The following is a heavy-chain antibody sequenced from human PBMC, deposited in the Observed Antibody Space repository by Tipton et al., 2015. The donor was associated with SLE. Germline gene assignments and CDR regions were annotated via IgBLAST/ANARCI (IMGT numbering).Heavy chain of an antibody. CDR1: GGSISNYY. J-gene: IGHJ2*01. CDR2: IYYSGST. CDR3: ARERVEAAGRRWYFDL. V-gene: IGHV4-59*01. Sequence: TLSLTCTVSGGSISNYYWSWIRQSPGKGLEWIGYIYYSGSTNGNPSLKSRVTMSVDTSKNQFSLKVSSVTAADTAVYYCARERVEAAGRRWYFDLWGRGTLVTVSS. D-gene: IGHD6-13*01.